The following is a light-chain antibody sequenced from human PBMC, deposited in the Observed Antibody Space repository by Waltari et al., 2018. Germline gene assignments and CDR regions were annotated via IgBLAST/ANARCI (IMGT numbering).Light chain of an antibody. J-gene: IGLJ3*02. CDR3: ALYMGSGIWV. CDR1: SGSVSTTSY. V-gene: IGLV8-61*01. CDR2: KGS. Sequence: QTVVTQEPSLSVSPGGTVTLTCALTSGSVSTTSYATWYQQTPGQPPRTLVYKGSSRSSGVPDRFSCSIFGNKAALTITGAQVDDECNYYCALYMGSGIWVFGGGTKLTVL.